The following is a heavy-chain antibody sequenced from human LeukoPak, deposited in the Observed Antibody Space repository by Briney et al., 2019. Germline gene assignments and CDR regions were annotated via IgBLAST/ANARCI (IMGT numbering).Heavy chain of an antibody. CDR3: AKGVGCSGGTCYSGHGMDV. Sequence: PGGSLRLSCAACGFTFSSYAMSWVRQAPGKGLEWVSALSGSGANTYYADSVKGRFTISRDNSKNTLYLQVNSLRAEDTAVYYCAKGVGCSGGTCYSGHGMDVWGQGTTVTVSS. CDR2: LSGSGANT. J-gene: IGHJ6*02. V-gene: IGHV3-23*01. D-gene: IGHD2-15*01. CDR1: GFTFSSYA.